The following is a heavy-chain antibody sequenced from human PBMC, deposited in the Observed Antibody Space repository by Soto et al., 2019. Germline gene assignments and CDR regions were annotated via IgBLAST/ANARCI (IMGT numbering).Heavy chain of an antibody. CDR2: IYWSDDK. J-gene: IGHJ4*02. CDR1: GFSFTTSGVG. V-gene: IGHV2-5*01. D-gene: IGHD1-1*01. Sequence: QITLKESGPTLVKSTQTLTLTCTFSGFSFTTSGVGVAWIRQPPGTALEWLALIYWSDDKRYNPSLSNRLTITKDTSKYRVVLTMTNMDPVDTGTYYCARSVGAIGTTLYSDYWGQGTLVTVSS. CDR3: ARSVGAIGTTLYSDY.